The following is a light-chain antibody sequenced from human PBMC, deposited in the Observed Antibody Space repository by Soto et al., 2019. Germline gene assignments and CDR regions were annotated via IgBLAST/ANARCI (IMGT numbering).Light chain of an antibody. V-gene: IGLV2-14*01. CDR2: DVS. J-gene: IGLJ2*01. CDR3: SSYTSSSTLV. CDR1: SSDVGGYNY. Sequence: QSALTQPASVSGSPGQSITISCTGTSSDVGGYNYVSWYQQHPGKAPKLMIYDVSNRPSGVSNRFSGSKSGNTASLNISGLQAEDEADYYCSSYTSSSTLVFVGGTKLTVL.